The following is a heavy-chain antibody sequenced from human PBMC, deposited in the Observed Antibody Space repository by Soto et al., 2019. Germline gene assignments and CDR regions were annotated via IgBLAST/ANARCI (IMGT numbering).Heavy chain of an antibody. CDR1: GFTFSSYN. CDR3: ARDHGDYYGMDV. CDR2: ISSRSSYM. J-gene: IGHJ6*02. V-gene: IGHV3-21*01. Sequence: EVQLVESGGGLVRPGGSLRLSCAASGFTFSSYNMNWVRQAPGKGLEWVSSISSRSSYMYYADSVKGRFTISRDNAKNSLYLQMNSLRAEDTAVYYCARDHGDYYGMDVWGQGTTVTVSS.